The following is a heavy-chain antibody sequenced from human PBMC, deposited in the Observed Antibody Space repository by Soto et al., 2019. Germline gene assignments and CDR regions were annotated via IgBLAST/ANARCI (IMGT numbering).Heavy chain of an antibody. Sequence: GGSLRLSCAASGFTFSSYAMSWVRQAPGKGLEWVASINQDGGEKHHVDSVKGRFTISRDNAKNSVYLQMDSLRPEDTAVYYCARWIQKRLSEDDCWGQGTQVTVSS. CDR3: ARWIQKRLSEDDC. J-gene: IGHJ4*02. V-gene: IGHV3-7*03. D-gene: IGHD5-18*01. CDR2: INQDGGEK. CDR1: GFTFSSYA.